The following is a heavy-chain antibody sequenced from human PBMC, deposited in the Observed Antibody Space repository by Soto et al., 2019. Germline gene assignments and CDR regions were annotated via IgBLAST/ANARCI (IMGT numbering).Heavy chain of an antibody. CDR3: ARVEMANKERVWFGEAELDY. CDR1: GGSFSGYY. V-gene: IGHV4-34*01. Sequence: SETLSLTCAVYGGSFSGYYLSWICQPPGKGLEWIGEINHSGSTNYNPSLKSRVTISVDTSKNQFSLKLSSVTAADTAVYYCARVEMANKERVWFGEAELDYWGQGTLVTVSS. CDR2: INHSGST. D-gene: IGHD3-10*01. J-gene: IGHJ4*02.